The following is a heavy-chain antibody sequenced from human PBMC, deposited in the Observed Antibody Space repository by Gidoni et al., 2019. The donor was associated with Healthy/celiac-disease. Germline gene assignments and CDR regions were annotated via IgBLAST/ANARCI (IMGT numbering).Heavy chain of an antibody. D-gene: IGHD1-26*01. J-gene: IGHJ4*02. CDR3: VKDHRWERTPLHY. CDR2: ISSNGGST. CDR1: GFTCSSYA. V-gene: IGHV3-64D*06. Sequence: EVQLVESGGGLVTPGGSLGPACYASGFTCSSYAMHWVRQAPGKGLEDVSAISSNGGSTYYADSVKGRFTISRDNSKNTLYLQMSSLRAEDTAVYYCVKDHRWERTPLHYWGQGTLVTVSS.